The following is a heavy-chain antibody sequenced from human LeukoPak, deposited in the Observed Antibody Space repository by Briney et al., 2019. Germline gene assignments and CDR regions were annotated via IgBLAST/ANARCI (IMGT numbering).Heavy chain of an antibody. V-gene: IGHV3-23*01. CDR1: GFTFSNYA. Sequence: GGSLRLSCAASGFTFSNYAMSWVRQAPGKGLEWVSVINDDDSSTYYADSVKGRFTISRDNSKNTLYLQMNSLRDDDTAVYYCAKPTDYGDFVAFDSWGQGTLVTVSS. CDR2: INDDDSST. J-gene: IGHJ4*02. D-gene: IGHD4-17*01. CDR3: AKPTDYGDFVAFDS.